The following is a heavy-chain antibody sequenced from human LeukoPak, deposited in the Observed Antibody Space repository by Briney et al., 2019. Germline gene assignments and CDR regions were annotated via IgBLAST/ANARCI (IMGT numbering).Heavy chain of an antibody. CDR2: IYYSGST. D-gene: IGHD2-2*01. CDR1: GGSISGYY. CDR3: ARRVVVVPAASYYYYYYYMDV. V-gene: IGHV4-59*08. J-gene: IGHJ6*03. Sequence: PSETLSLTCTVSGGSISGYYWSWIRQPPGKGLEWIGYIYYSGSTNYNPSLKSRVTISVDTSKNQFSLKLSSVTAADTAVYYCARRVVVVPAASYYYYYYYMDVWGKGTTVTVSS.